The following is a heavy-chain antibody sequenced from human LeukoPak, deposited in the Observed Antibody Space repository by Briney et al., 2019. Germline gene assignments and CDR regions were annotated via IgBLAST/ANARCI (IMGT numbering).Heavy chain of an antibody. V-gene: IGHV3-74*01. CDR3: ARELPFDY. Sequence: GGSLRPSCAASGFTFSSYWMRSVRQTPGKGRVWVSCISGDGRSTTHAESVKGRFTISRDNAKNTLYLQMNTLRAEDTAVYYCARELPFDYWGQGTLVTVSS. J-gene: IGHJ4*02. CDR2: ISGDGRST. CDR1: GFTFSSYW.